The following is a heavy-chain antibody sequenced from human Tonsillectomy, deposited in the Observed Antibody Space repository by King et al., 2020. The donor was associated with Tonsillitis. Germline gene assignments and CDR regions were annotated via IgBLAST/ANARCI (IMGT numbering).Heavy chain of an antibody. CDR2: ISGSGGST. V-gene: IGHV3-23*04. Sequence: VQLVESGGGLVQPGGSLRLSCAASGFTFSIYAMSWVRQAPGKGLEWVSAISGSGGSTYYADSVTGRFTISRDNSKNTLYLQMNSLRAEATAVYYCAKEIDYGDYVGGAGLDYWGQGTLVTVSS. J-gene: IGHJ4*02. CDR1: GFTFSIYA. D-gene: IGHD4-17*01. CDR3: AKEIDYGDYVGGAGLDY.